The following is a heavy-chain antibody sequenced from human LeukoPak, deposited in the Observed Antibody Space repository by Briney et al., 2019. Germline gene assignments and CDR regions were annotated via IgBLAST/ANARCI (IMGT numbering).Heavy chain of an antibody. Sequence: GGSLRLSCAASGFTFTSYAMSWVRQAPGKGLEWVSAISGRGGGTYYADSVKGRFTISRDNSKNTLYLQMNSLRAEDTAVYYCAKGDFYGDYPYGMDVWGQGTTVTVSS. V-gene: IGHV3-23*01. D-gene: IGHD3-3*01. CDR3: AKGDFYGDYPYGMDV. CDR1: GFTFTSYA. J-gene: IGHJ6*02. CDR2: ISGRGGGT.